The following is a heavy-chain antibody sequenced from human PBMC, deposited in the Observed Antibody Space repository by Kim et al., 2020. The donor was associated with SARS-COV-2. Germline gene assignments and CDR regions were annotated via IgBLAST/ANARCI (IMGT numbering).Heavy chain of an antibody. J-gene: IGHJ5*02. CDR3: ARAVAGTVAS. Sequence: GGSLRLSCAASGFTFSGYWMHWVRQTPGKGLVWVSRINPDGNSPSYADSVKGRFTISRDNAKNTLYLQMNSLRAEDTAVYYCARAVAGTVASWGQGTLVSVSS. D-gene: IGHD6-19*01. CDR2: INPDGNSP. V-gene: IGHV3-74*01. CDR1: GFTFSGYW.